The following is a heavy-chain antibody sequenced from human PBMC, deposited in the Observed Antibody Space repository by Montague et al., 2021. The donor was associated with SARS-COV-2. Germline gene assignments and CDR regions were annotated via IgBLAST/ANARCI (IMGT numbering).Heavy chain of an antibody. D-gene: IGHD4-23*01. J-gene: IGHJ4*02. CDR3: AKASRGYGGDFDS. Sequence: SETLSLTCSVSGDSVNRNYWSWVRQPPGTGLEWLGYIFYSGSTYNPSLNSRVTMSLDTSKSPFSLNLISVTAADTAVYYCAKASRGYGGDFDSWGQGTLVIVSS. CDR2: IFYSGST. V-gene: IGHV4-59*02. CDR1: GDSVNRNY.